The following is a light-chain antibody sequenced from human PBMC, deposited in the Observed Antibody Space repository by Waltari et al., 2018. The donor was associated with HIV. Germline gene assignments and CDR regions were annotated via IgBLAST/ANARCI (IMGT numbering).Light chain of an antibody. Sequence: ENVLTQSPGTLSLSPGDTATLSCRASQSISSNYLAWYQQIPGQAPRLLIYGASSRATGIPDRFSGSGSGTDFTLTIRRVEPEDFAVYYCQQYGNSPRYTFGQGSRLDIK. V-gene: IGKV3-20*01. CDR3: QQYGNSPRYT. CDR1: QSISSNY. J-gene: IGKJ2*01. CDR2: GAS.